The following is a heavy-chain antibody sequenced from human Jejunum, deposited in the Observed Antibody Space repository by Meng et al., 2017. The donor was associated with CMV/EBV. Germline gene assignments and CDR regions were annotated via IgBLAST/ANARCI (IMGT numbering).Heavy chain of an antibody. CDR2: ISTNTGNP. D-gene: IGHD6-19*01. J-gene: IGHJ4*02. CDR1: GYTFTGYP. V-gene: IGHV7-4-1*02. CDR3: GTLKYTSGFYGPAY. Sequence: QGQLVQSGFELKKPGASVKVSCKASGYTFTGYPMNWVRQAPGQGLEWMGWISTNTGNPTYAQGFTGRFVFSVDTSVSTAYLQISSLKAEDTAVYYCGTLKYTSGFYGPAYWGQGALVTVSS.